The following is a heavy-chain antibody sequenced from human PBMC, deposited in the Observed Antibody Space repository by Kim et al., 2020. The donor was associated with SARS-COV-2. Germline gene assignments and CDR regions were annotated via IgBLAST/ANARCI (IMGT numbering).Heavy chain of an antibody. J-gene: IGHJ4*02. CDR3: ASGRIAAAVPYFDY. Sequence: SETLSLTCAVYGGSFSGYYWSWIRQPPGKGLEWIGEINHSGSTNYNPSLKSRVTISVDTSKNQFSLKLSSVTAADTAVYYCASGRIAAAVPYFDYWGQGTLVTVSS. CDR2: INHSGST. V-gene: IGHV4-34*01. D-gene: IGHD6-13*01. CDR1: GGSFSGYY.